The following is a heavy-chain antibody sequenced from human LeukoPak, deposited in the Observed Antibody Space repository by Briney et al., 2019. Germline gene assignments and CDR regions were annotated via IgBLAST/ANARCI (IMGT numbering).Heavy chain of an antibody. Sequence: SETLSLTCTVSGGSISSYYWSWIRQPPGKGLEWIGYIYYSGSTNYNPPLKSRVTISVDTSKNQFSLKLSSVTAADTAVYYCARYDDSSGYYPNDASDIWGQGTMATVSS. CDR2: IYYSGST. D-gene: IGHD3-22*01. V-gene: IGHV4-59*01. J-gene: IGHJ3*02. CDR3: ARYDDSSGYYPNDASDI. CDR1: GGSISSYY.